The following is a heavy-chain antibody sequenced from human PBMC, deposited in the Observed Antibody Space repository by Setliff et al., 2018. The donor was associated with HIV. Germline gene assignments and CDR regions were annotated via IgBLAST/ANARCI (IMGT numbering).Heavy chain of an antibody. Sequence: GGSLRLSCAASGFTFSSHSMNWVRQAPGKGLEWVASISSSSDYIYYADSVKGRFTISRDNAKNSLYLQMISLRAEDTAVYYCARALAVALYDAFDIWGQGTMVTVSS. D-gene: IGHD6-19*01. CDR2: ISSSSDYI. V-gene: IGHV3-21*01. CDR3: ARALAVALYDAFDI. J-gene: IGHJ3*02. CDR1: GFTFSSHS.